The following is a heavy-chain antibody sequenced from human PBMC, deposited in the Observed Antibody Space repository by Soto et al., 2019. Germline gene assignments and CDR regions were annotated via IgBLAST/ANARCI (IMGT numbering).Heavy chain of an antibody. Sequence: EVQLLESGGGLVQPGGSLRLSCAASGFTFSSYAMSWVRQAPGKGLEWGSAISGSGGSTYYADSVKGRFTISRDNSKNTLYLQMNSLRAEDTAVYYFAAALMITFGAPHYWGQGTLVTVSS. D-gene: IGHD3-16*01. J-gene: IGHJ4*02. CDR2: ISGSGGST. V-gene: IGHV3-23*01. CDR3: AAALMITFGAPHY. CDR1: GFTFSSYA.